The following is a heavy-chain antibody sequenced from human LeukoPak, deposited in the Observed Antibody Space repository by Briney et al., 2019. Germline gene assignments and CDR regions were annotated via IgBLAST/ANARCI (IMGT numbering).Heavy chain of an antibody. D-gene: IGHD1-26*01. CDR3: AKDQSGSDYYYYYMDV. Sequence: GGSLRLSCAASGLTFSSYAMSWVRQAPGKGLEWVSVISGSGGSTYYADSVKGRFTISRDNSKNTLYLQMDSLRAEDTAVYYCAKDQSGSDYYYYYMDVWGKGTTVTVSS. V-gene: IGHV3-23*01. J-gene: IGHJ6*03. CDR1: GLTFSSYA. CDR2: ISGSGGST.